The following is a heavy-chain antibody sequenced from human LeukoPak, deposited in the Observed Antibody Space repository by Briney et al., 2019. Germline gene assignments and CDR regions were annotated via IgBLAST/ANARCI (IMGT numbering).Heavy chain of an antibody. Sequence: PSETLSLTCAVYGGSFSGYYWSWIRQPAGKGLEWIGRIYSSGSTNRNPSLESRVAMSVDTSKNQFSLRLSSVTAADTAIYYCARDTSGWHSNAFDSWDQGTLVTVSS. CDR2: IYSSGST. CDR3: ARDTSGWHSNAFDS. D-gene: IGHD6-19*01. CDR1: GGSFSGYY. V-gene: IGHV4-4*07. J-gene: IGHJ4*02.